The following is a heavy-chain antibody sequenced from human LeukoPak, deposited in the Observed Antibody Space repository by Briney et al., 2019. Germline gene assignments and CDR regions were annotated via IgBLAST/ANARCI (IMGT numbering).Heavy chain of an antibody. CDR2: IYYSGST. J-gene: IGHJ6*03. D-gene: IGHD3-10*01. V-gene: IGHV4-59*01. CDR1: GGSISSYY. CDR3: ARDRAGDYVYMDV. Sequence: SETLSPTCTVSGGSISSYYWSWIRQPPGKGLEWIGYIYYSGSTNYNPSLKSRVTISVDTSKNQFSLKLSSVTAADTAVYYCARDRAGDYVYMDVWGKGTTVTVSS.